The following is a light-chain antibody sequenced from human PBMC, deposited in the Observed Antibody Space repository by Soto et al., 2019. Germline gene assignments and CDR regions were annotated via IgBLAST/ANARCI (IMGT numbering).Light chain of an antibody. CDR1: QSVSSN. CDR3: QQYNNWLSGT. J-gene: IGKJ1*01. V-gene: IGKV3-15*01. Sequence: EIVMTQSPATLSVSPGERATLSCRASQSVSSNLAWYQQKPGQAPRLLIYGASTRATGIPARFSGSGSGTEFTLTISSLQSEDFAVYYCQQYNNWLSGTFGQGTTVEIK. CDR2: GAS.